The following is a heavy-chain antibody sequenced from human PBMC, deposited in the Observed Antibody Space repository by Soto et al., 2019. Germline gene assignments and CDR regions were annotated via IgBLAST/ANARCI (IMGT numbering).Heavy chain of an antibody. CDR2: ISGSGGDT. Sequence: EVQLSESGGGLVQPGGSLRLSCEASGLTFSRHAMNWVRQAPGKGLEWVSVISGSGGDTYYADSVKGRFTISRDNSRNTVYLQMNSLRAEDTAIYYCSKDPPIVGATGGYYFDYWGHGTLVTVSS. J-gene: IGHJ4*01. CDR1: GLTFSRHA. V-gene: IGHV3-23*01. CDR3: SKDPPIVGATGGYYFDY. D-gene: IGHD1-26*01.